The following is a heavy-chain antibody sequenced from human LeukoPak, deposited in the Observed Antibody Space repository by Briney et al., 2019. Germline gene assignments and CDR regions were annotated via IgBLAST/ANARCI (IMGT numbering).Heavy chain of an antibody. V-gene: IGHV3-7*01. CDR3: TGRSDKLLSGGDYYYMDV. CDR1: GLSTHSW. D-gene: IGHD3-10*01. J-gene: IGHJ6*03. CDR2: FDRVGRVE. Sequence: GPSLRLSCTASGLSTHSWLDWVRQSPGKGLGWVANFDRVGRVELYVYSVEGLFTISRDSAKNSLALQMHSLRAEDTAVYYCTGRSDKLLSGGDYYYMDVWGTGTTVTVSS.